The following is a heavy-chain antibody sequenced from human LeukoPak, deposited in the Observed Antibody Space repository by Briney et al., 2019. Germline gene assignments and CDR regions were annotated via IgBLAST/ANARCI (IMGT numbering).Heavy chain of an antibody. CDR1: GGSISSGGYS. V-gene: IGHV4-30-2*01. J-gene: IGHJ3*02. CDR3: ASTLRGIDAFDI. D-gene: IGHD3-10*01. Sequence: SQTLSLTCAVSGGSISSGGYSWSWIRQPPGKGLEWIGYIYHSGSTYYNPSLKSRVTISVDRSKNQFPLKLSSVTAADTAVYYCASTLRGIDAFDIWGQGTMVTVSS. CDR2: IYHSGST.